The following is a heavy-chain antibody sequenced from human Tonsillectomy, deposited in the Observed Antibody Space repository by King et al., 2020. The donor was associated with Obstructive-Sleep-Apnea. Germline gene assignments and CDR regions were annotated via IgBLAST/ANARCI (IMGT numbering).Heavy chain of an antibody. CDR1: GFSLSTSGVG. Sequence: TLKESGPTLVKPNQTLTLTCTFSGFSLSTSGVGVAWIRQPPGKALEWLALIYWEDDKRYRPSLETRLTITKDTSENQVVLTMTNMDPVDSATYYCAHRTDYGDYVDYWGQGTLVTVSS. J-gene: IGHJ4*02. D-gene: IGHD4-17*01. CDR3: AHRTDYGDYVDY. V-gene: IGHV2-5*02. CDR2: IYWEDDK.